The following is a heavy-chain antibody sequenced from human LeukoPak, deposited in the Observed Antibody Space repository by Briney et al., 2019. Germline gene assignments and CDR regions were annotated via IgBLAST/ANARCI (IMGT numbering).Heavy chain of an antibody. CDR3: AKDRLDYYDSSGYYWGSAFDI. J-gene: IGHJ3*02. CDR2: ISGSGGST. V-gene: IGHV3-23*01. D-gene: IGHD3-22*01. Sequence: GGSLRLSYAASGFTFSSYAMSWVRQAPGKGLEWVSAISGSGGSTYYADSVKGRFTISRDNSKNTLYLQMNSLRAEDTAVYYCAKDRLDYYDSSGYYWGSAFDIWGQGTMVTVSS. CDR1: GFTFSSYA.